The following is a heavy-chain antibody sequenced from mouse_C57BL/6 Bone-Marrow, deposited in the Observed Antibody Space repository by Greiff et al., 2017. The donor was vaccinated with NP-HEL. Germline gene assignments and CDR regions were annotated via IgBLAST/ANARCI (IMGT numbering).Heavy chain of an antibody. J-gene: IGHJ4*01. Sequence: QVQLQQPGAELVKPGASVKLSCKASGYTFTSYWMQWVKQRPGQGLEWIGEIDPSDSYTNYNQKFKGKATLTVDTSSSTAYMQLSSLTSEDSAVYYCARPVVATRAMDYWGQGTSVTVSS. CDR1: GYTFTSYW. V-gene: IGHV1-50*01. CDR2: IDPSDSYT. D-gene: IGHD1-1*01. CDR3: ARPVVATRAMDY.